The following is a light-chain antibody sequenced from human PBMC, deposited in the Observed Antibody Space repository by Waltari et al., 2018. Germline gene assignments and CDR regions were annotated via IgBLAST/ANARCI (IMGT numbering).Light chain of an antibody. CDR3: QQYNSYSWG. CDR1: QSISSW. Sequence: DIQMTQSPSTLSASVGDRVTITCRASQSISSWLAWYQQKPGKAPKLLIYKASSLESGVPSRFSGSGSGTEFTLTISSLQPDDFATYYCQQYNSYSWGFGQGTKLEIK. CDR2: KAS. V-gene: IGKV1-5*03. J-gene: IGKJ2*03.